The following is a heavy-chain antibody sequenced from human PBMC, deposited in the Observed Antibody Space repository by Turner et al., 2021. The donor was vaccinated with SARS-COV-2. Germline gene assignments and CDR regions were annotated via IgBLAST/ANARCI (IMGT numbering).Heavy chain of an antibody. CDR2: INPNSGGT. Sequence: QVQLVQSGAEVKKPGASVKVSCKASGYTFSGYYMHWVRQAPGQGLEWMGWINPNSGGTNYAQKLQGRVTMTSDTSISTAYMELSRLRSDDTAVYYCARGPRGYDFWSGYPNWFDPWGQGTLVTVSS. J-gene: IGHJ5*02. CDR1: GYTFSGYY. CDR3: ARGPRGYDFWSGYPNWFDP. V-gene: IGHV1-2*02. D-gene: IGHD3-3*01.